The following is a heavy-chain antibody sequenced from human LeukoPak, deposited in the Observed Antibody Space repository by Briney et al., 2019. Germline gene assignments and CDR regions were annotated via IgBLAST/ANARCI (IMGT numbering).Heavy chain of an antibody. CDR2: ISDSGGFT. Sequence: PGGSLRLSCAASGFSFSTFSMSWVRQASGKGLEWVSTISDSGGFTDYADSVKGRFTISRENAKNSLYLQMNSLRAGDTAVYYCARVFPRGYSYGPYGMDVWGQGTTVTVSS. J-gene: IGHJ6*02. V-gene: IGHV3-23*01. D-gene: IGHD5-18*01. CDR3: ARVFPRGYSYGPYGMDV. CDR1: GFSFSTFS.